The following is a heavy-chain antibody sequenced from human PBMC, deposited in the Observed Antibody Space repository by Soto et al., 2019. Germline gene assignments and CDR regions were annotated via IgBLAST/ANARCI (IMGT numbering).Heavy chain of an antibody. CDR1: GYSFAGYW. CDR3: ARQIYDSDTGPNFQYYFDS. J-gene: IGHJ4*02. D-gene: IGHD3-22*01. CDR2: IDPSDSQT. V-gene: IGHV5-10-1*01. Sequence: GESLKISCKGSGYSFAGYWITWVRQKPGKGLEWMGRIDPSDSQTYYSPSFRGHVTISATKSITTVFLQWRILRASDTAMYYCARQIYDSDTGPNFQYYFDSWGQGTPVTVSS.